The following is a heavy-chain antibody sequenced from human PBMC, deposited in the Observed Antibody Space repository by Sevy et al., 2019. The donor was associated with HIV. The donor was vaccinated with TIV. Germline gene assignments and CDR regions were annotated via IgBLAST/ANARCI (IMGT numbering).Heavy chain of an antibody. CDR2: ISHDGINE. D-gene: IGHD1-26*01. J-gene: IGHJ6*02. V-gene: IGHV3-30*18. CDR1: GFSFSYYG. Sequence: GGSLRLSCIGSGFSFSYYGIHWVRQSPGKGLDWVALISHDGINEYYADSVKGRFTISRDNSKNTVYLDMNSLRNEDPAIYFCANAYSGSYSHSYLYALDVWGQGTTVTVSS. CDR3: ANAYSGSYSHSYLYALDV.